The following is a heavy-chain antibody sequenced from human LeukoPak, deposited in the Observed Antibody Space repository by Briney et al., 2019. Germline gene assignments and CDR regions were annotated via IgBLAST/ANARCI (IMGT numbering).Heavy chain of an antibody. CDR1: GFTVSSNY. V-gene: IGHV3-66*01. Sequence: GGSLRLSCAASGFTVSSNYMSWVRQAPGKGLEWVSGIYSGGSTYYADSVKGRFTISRDNSKNTLYLQMNSLRAEDTAVYYCAKVGSDSSGYYCDYWGQGTLVTVSS. D-gene: IGHD3-22*01. CDR2: IYSGGST. CDR3: AKVGSDSSGYYCDY. J-gene: IGHJ4*02.